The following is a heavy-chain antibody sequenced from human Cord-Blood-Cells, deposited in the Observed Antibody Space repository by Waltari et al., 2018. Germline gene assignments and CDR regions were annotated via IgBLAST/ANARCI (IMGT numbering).Heavy chain of an antibody. Sequence: EVQLVQSGAEVKKPGESLKNSCKGSGYSFTSYWIGWVGQMPGQDLEWMGTSYPGDSDTRYSPSFQCQVTISADKSISTAYLQWSSLKASDTAMYYCARHSIAAAGTDYWCQGTLVTVSS. D-gene: IGHD6-13*01. V-gene: IGHV5-51*01. J-gene: IGHJ4*02. CDR3: ARHSIAAAGTDY. CDR1: GYSFTSYW. CDR2: SYPGDSDT.